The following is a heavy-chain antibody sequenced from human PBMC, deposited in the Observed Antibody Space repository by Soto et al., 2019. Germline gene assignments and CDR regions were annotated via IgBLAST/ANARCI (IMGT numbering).Heavy chain of an antibody. D-gene: IGHD2-2*01. CDR2: ISGSGENT. CDR1: GFTFSNYA. V-gene: IGHV3-23*01. CDR3: AKDRCTTTSCYGRYFEL. J-gene: IGHJ2*01. Sequence: EVQMLESGGGLVQPGGSLRLSCAASGFTFSNYAVTWVRQAPGKGLEWVSFISGSGENTYYADSVKGRFTISRDNSKNTVYLQMNSLRAEDTAVYYCAKDRCTTTSCYGRYFELWGRGTLVSVSS.